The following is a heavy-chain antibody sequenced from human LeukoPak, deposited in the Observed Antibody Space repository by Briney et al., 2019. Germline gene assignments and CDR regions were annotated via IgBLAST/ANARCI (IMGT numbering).Heavy chain of an antibody. D-gene: IGHD4-17*01. Sequence: ASVKVSCKASGYTFTSYDINWVRQATGQGLEWMGWMNPNSGNTGYAQKFQGRVTMTRNTSISTAYMELSSLRSEDTAVYYCARGYSPDYGDYVREFDYWGQGALVTVSS. CDR2: MNPNSGNT. V-gene: IGHV1-8*01. CDR3: ARGYSPDYGDYVREFDY. J-gene: IGHJ4*02. CDR1: GYTFTSYD.